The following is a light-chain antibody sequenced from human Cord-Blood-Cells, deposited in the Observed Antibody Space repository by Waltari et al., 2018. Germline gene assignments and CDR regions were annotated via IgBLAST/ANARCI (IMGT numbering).Light chain of an antibody. J-gene: IGKJ1*01. CDR1: QSVLSSSNNKNY. V-gene: IGKV4-1*01. CDR2: WAS. Sequence: DIVMTQSPYSLAVSLCERANITCKSTQSVLSSSNNKNYLAWYQQKPGRPPKLLIYWASTRESGVPDRFSGSGSGTDFTLTISSLQAEDVAVYYCQQYCSSPRTFGQGTKVEIK. CDR3: QQYCSSPRT.